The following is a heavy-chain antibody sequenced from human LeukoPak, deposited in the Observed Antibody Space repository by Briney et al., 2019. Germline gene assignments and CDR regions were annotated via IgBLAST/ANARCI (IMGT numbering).Heavy chain of an antibody. CDR2: VNPNSGGT. Sequence: GASVKVSRKASGYTITGYYMHWVRQAPGQGLEWMGWVNPNSGGTNYAQKFQGWVTMTRDTSISTAYMELSRLRSDDTAVYYCARGASIAVALWYYYYGMDVWGKGTTVTVSS. CDR3: ARGASIAVALWYYYYGMDV. V-gene: IGHV1-2*04. CDR1: GYTITGYY. D-gene: IGHD6-19*01. J-gene: IGHJ6*04.